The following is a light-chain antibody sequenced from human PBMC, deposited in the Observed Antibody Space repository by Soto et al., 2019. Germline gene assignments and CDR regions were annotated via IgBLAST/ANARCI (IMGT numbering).Light chain of an antibody. CDR1: QSISSY. CDR3: QQSYSTLTWT. Sequence: DIQMTQSPSSLSASVGDRVTITCRASQSISSYLNWYQQKPGKTPNLLIYAASSLQSGFPSRFSGSGSWTDFTLTISSLQPEDFATYYCQQSYSTLTWTFGQGTKVEIK. J-gene: IGKJ1*01. V-gene: IGKV1-39*01. CDR2: AAS.